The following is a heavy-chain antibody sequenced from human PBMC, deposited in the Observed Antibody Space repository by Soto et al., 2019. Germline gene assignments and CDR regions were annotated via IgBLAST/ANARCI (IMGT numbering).Heavy chain of an antibody. CDR1: GGTFSSYA. CDR2: IIPIFGTA. D-gene: IGHD3-10*01. CDR3: ARDPGSRGAFDI. Sequence: AVKVSCKASGGTFSSYAISWVRQAPGQGLEWMGGIIPIFGTANYAQKFQGRVTITADKSTSTAYMELSSLRSEDTAVYYCARDPGSRGAFDIWGQGTMVTVSS. J-gene: IGHJ3*02. V-gene: IGHV1-69*06.